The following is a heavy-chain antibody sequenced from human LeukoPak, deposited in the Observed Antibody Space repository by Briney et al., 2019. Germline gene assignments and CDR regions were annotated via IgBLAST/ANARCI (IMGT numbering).Heavy chain of an antibody. D-gene: IGHD3-3*01. Sequence: ASVKVSCKPSGYTFTNFYMHWVRQAPGQGFEWMGIFNPRGGRTSYALRFQGRITITRDMSTTTVNMELSSLRSDDTAVYYCARDFSSRGIAASGMLPLTNYYAFSMDVWGQGTTVTVSS. V-gene: IGHV1-46*01. CDR2: FNPRGGRT. CDR1: GYTFTNFY. CDR3: ARDFSSRGIAASGMLPLTNYYAFSMDV. J-gene: IGHJ6*02.